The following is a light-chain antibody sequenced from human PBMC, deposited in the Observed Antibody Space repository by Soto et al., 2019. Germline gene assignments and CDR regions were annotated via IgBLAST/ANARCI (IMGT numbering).Light chain of an antibody. Sequence: QTVVTQEPSLSVSPGGTVTLTCGLSSGSVSPTNYPSWYQQTPGQAPHTLIYSTSTRSSGVPDRFSGSLLGNKAALTITGAQADDESDYYCVLYLVRDISMFGGGTKVTVL. CDR1: SGSVSPTNY. CDR3: VLYLVRDISM. V-gene: IGLV8-61*01. J-gene: IGLJ3*02. CDR2: STS.